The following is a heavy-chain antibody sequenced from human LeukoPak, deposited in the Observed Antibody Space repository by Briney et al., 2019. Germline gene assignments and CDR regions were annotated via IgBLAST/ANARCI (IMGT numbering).Heavy chain of an antibody. CDR1: GGTFSSYT. V-gene: IGHV1-69*02. CDR2: IIPILGIA. D-gene: IGHD4-17*01. J-gene: IGHJ3*02. CDR3: SGXRYGVFAFDI. Sequence: GASVKVSCKASGGTFSSYTISWVRQAPGQGLEWMGRIIPILGIANYAQKFQGRVTITADKSTSSAYMELSILRSEDTAVYYCSGXRYGVFAFDIWGQGTMVTVSS.